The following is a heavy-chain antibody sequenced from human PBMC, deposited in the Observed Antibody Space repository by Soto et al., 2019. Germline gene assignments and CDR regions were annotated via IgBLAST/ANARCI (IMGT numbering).Heavy chain of an antibody. D-gene: IGHD2-8*01. Sequence: LRLSCEASGFSFNNAWMSWIRQAPGKGLEWVGRIKSKTDGGTIDYAAPVKGRFTIPRDDSKNTLYLQMNSLRVEDTAVYYCAKDLYRGITLMVYSNFDSWGQGTLVTVSS. CDR1: GFSFNNAW. V-gene: IGHV3-15*01. J-gene: IGHJ4*02. CDR3: AKDLYRGITLMVYSNFDS. CDR2: IKSKTDGGTI.